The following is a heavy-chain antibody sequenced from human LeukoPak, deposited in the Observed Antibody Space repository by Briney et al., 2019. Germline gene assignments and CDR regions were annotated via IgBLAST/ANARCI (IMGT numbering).Heavy chain of an antibody. CDR3: VRALLGQFSNS. Sequence: QPGGSLRLSCAASGFTFSSYWMHWVRQAPGKGLVWVSRINSDGSITNYADSVKGRFTVSRDNAKNILYLQMNSLRAEDTAVYYCVRALLGQFSNSWGQGTLVTVSS. CDR2: INSDGSIT. V-gene: IGHV3-74*01. CDR1: GFTFSSYW. D-gene: IGHD3-10*01. J-gene: IGHJ4*02.